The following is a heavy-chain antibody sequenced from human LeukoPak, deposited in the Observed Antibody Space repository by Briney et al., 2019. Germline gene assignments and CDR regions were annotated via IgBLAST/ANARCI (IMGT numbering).Heavy chain of an antibody. CDR1: GGSISSSSYY. CDR2: IYYSGST. CDR3: ARMIDSGFYFDY. Sequence: SETLSLTCTVSGGSISSSSYYWGWIRQPPGKGLEWIGNIYYSGSTYYNPSLKSRVTISVDTSKNQFSLKLSSVTAADTAVYYCARMIDSGFYFDYWGQGTLVTVSS. D-gene: IGHD3-22*01. J-gene: IGHJ4*02. V-gene: IGHV4-39*07.